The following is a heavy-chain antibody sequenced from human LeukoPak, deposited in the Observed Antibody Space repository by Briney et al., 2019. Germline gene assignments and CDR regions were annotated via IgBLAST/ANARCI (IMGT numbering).Heavy chain of an antibody. CDR1: GFTFSSYW. CDR3: AREKSGSYWFLRSDAFDI. CDR2: IKQDGSEK. D-gene: IGHD1-26*01. V-gene: IGHV3-7*01. Sequence: PGGSLRLSCAASGFTFSSYWMSWVRQAPGKGLEWVANIKQDGSEKYYVDSVKGRFTISRDNAKNSLYLQMNSLRAEDTAVYYCAREKSGSYWFLRSDAFDIWGQGTMVTVSS. J-gene: IGHJ3*02.